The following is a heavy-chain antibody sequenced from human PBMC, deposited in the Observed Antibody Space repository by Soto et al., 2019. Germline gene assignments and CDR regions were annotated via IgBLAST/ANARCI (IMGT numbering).Heavy chain of an antibody. CDR3: VCGGNVFGY. Sequence: EVQLVESGGGLVQPGGSLRLSCAASGFTFSTYWMTWVRRPPGKGLEWVANLDEDGSERYYVDSVRGRVTISRDNAENAVYLQMNSLRAEDTAVYYCVCGGNVFGYWGQGTLVTVSP. D-gene: IGHD3-16*01. V-gene: IGHV3-7*01. CDR2: LDEDGSER. CDR1: GFTFSTYW. J-gene: IGHJ4*02.